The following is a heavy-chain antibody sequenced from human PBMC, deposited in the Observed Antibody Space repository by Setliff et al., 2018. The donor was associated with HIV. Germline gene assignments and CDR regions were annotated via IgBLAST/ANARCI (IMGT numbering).Heavy chain of an antibody. CDR1: GGSFSGYD. J-gene: IGHJ4*02. D-gene: IGHD3-10*01. Sequence: ETLSLTCAVYGGSFSGYDWSWIRQPPGKGLEWIGEINHSGSTNYNPSLKSRVTISVDTSKNQFSLKLNSVTAADTAVYYCARAYFGSGIYYWGQGTLVTVSS. V-gene: IGHV4-34*01. CDR2: INHSGST. CDR3: ARAYFGSGIYY.